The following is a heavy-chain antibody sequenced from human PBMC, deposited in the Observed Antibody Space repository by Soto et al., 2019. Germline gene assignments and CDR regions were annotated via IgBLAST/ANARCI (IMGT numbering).Heavy chain of an antibody. D-gene: IGHD6-6*01. CDR3: ARRIEYSRSSPPTGLDFFYATDV. J-gene: IGHJ6*02. CDR1: GGSLNSGIYS. CDR2: INPSGST. Sequence: PSETLSLTCSVSGGSLNSGIYSWSWIRQPPGKGLEWIGFINPSGSTSYTPSLKSRVSMSIDTSKSQFALRLRSVTAADTAVYYCARRIEYSRSSPPTGLDFFYATDVWGPGTTVTVSS. V-gene: IGHV4-30-2*01.